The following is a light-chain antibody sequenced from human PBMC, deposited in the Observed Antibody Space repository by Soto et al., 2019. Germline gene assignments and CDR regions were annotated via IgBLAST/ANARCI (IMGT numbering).Light chain of an antibody. CDR2: KAS. J-gene: IGKJ1*01. CDR3: QEYNSYWT. CDR1: QSISSW. Sequence: DIQITQSPSTLSASLGDRVTITCRASQSISSWLAWYQQKPGKAPKLLIFKASSLESGVPSRFSGSGSGTDFTLTISSLQPDDFATYYCQEYNSYWTFGQGTKV. V-gene: IGKV1-5*03.